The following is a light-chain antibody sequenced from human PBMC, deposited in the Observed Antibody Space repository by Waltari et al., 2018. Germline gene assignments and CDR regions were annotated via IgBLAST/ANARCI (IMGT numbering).Light chain of an antibody. V-gene: IGKV2-28*01. CDR2: MGS. CDR1: QSLLHSNGKNY. Sequence: IVMTQSPLSLPVTPGESASFSCRSSQSLLHSNGKNYLDWYVQKPGQSPQLLVCMGSNRASGVPDRFSGSGSGTDFTLEISRVEPEDVGIYYCMQQLQTPRSFGPGTKVEIK. J-gene: IGKJ3*01. CDR3: MQQLQTPRS.